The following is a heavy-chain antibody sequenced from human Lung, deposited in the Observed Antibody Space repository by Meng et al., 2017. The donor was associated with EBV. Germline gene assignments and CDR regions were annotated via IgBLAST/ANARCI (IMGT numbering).Heavy chain of an antibody. CDR3: AREYSSSSGLPGP. Sequence: PLLERGLSILHPSQSLVLPCPVVGGSIRLGDYYWSWIRQPPGKGLEWIGYIYDSGSTSYNPSLISRVTISVDTSRNQFSLKLTSVTAADTAVYYCAREYSSSSGLPGPWGQGTLVTVSS. CDR1: GGSIRLGDYY. V-gene: IGHV4-30-4*08. CDR2: IYDSGST. J-gene: IGHJ5*02. D-gene: IGHD6-6*01.